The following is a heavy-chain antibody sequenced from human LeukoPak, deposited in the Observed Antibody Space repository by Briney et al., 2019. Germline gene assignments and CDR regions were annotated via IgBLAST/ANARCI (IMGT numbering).Heavy chain of an antibody. CDR3: ARSRGGDYVYDAFEI. Sequence: ASVKVSCKASGYTFTSYGISWVRQAPGQGLEWMGWISAYNGNTKYAQKLQDRVTMTTDTSTSIAYMELRSLRSDDTAVYYCARSRGGDYVYDAFEIWGQGTMVTVSS. CDR1: GYTFTSYG. J-gene: IGHJ3*02. D-gene: IGHD2-21*02. CDR2: ISAYNGNT. V-gene: IGHV1-18*01.